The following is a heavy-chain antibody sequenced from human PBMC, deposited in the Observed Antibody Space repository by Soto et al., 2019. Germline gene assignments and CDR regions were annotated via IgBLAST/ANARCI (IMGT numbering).Heavy chain of an antibody. J-gene: IGHJ4*02. CDR3: AKEAGDH. V-gene: IGHV1-69*01. D-gene: IGHD3-10*01. Sequence: QMQLVQSGAEVKERGSSVKISCKTSGGTFNTYALTWVRQAPGQGLEWIGGIIPIFGIKNVAQRFQGRVTITADESLTTAYMEMTSLRSDDTAVYYCAKEAGDHWGQGILVTVSS. CDR1: GGTFNTYA. CDR2: IIPIFGIK.